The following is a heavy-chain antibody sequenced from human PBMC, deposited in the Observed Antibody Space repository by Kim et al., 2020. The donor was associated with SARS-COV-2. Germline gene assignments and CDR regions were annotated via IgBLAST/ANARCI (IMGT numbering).Heavy chain of an antibody. CDR1: GFTFGDYA. D-gene: IGHD2-15*01. CDR2: IRSKAYGGTT. J-gene: IGHJ5*02. CDR3: TRDCSGGSCPTGWFDP. V-gene: IGHV3-49*03. Sequence: GGSLRLSCTASGFTFGDYAMSWFRQAPGKGLEWVGFIRSKAYGGTTEYAASVKGRFTISRDDSKSIAYLQMNSLKTEDTAVYYCTRDCSGGSCPTGWFDPWGQGTLVTVSS.